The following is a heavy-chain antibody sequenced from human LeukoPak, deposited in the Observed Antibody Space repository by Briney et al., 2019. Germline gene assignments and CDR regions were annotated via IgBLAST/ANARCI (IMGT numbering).Heavy chain of an antibody. CDR2: INPSNGVT. Sequence: ASVKVSCTAAGYTFTGYYIHVVRQAPGQGLEWMGRINPSNGVTDYAQKVQVKVTITRYTSISTAYVDLSRMRSDESAVYFCATLGEDNDDTPFDYWGQGTLVTVSS. J-gene: IGHJ4*02. V-gene: IGHV1-2*06. CDR3: ATLGEDNDDTPFDY. D-gene: IGHD3-16*01. CDR1: GYTFTGYY.